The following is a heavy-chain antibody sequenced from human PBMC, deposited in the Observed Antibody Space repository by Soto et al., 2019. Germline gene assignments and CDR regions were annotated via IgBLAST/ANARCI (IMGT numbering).Heavy chain of an antibody. CDR3: VRDGTKTLRDWFDP. CDR2: IYATGTT. V-gene: IGHV4-4*07. D-gene: IGHD1-1*01. Sequence: PSETLSLTCTVSGASISGYYWSWIRKSAGKGLEWIGRIYATGTTDYNPSLRSRVMMSVDTSKKQFSLRLRSVTAADTAVYYCVRDGTKTLRDWFDPWGQGISVTVSS. CDR1: GASISGYY. J-gene: IGHJ5*02.